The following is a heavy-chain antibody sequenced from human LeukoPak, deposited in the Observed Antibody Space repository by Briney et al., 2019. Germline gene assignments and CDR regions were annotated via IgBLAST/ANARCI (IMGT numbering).Heavy chain of an antibody. CDR1: GFTLSSYW. CDR2: IKIDGSEK. V-gene: IGHV3-7*03. J-gene: IGHJ5*02. Sequence: HPGGSLRLSCEASGFTLSSYWMSWVRQAPGKGLEWVANIKIDGSEKYYVDSVKGRFTISRDNAKNSLYLQMNSLRAEDTAVYYCARDYTGYFPWGQGTLVIVSS. CDR3: ARDYTGYFP. D-gene: IGHD3-9*01.